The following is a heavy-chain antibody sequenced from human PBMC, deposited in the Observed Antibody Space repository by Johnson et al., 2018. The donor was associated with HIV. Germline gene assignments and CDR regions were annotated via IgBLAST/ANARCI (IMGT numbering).Heavy chain of an antibody. CDR3: ANEGGDQDYAFDI. J-gene: IGHJ3*02. CDR1: GFTFSSYG. CDR2: IWYDGSNK. D-gene: IGHD3-16*01. Sequence: VQVVESGGGVVQPGRSLRLSCAASGFTFSSYGMHWVRQAPGKGLEWVAVIWYDGSNKYYADSVKGRFTISRDNSKNTLYLQMTSLRAEDTAVYYCANEGGDQDYAFDIWGQGTMVTVSS. V-gene: IGHV3-33*06.